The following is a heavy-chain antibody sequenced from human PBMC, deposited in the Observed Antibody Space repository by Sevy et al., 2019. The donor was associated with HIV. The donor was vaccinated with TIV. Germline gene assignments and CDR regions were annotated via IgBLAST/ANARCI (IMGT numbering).Heavy chain of an antibody. V-gene: IGHV3-11*01. D-gene: IGHD3-3*01. Sequence: GGSLRLSCAASGFTFSHYYMSWIRQAPGKGLEWVSSISSSGNTIYYTDSVKGRFTISRDNAKNSLYLQMDSLRAEDTAVYYCARDPTYYDFWSGYYTGWFDPWGQGTLVTVSS. CDR3: ARDPTYYDFWSGYYTGWFDP. J-gene: IGHJ5*02. CDR1: GFTFSHYY. CDR2: ISSSGNTI.